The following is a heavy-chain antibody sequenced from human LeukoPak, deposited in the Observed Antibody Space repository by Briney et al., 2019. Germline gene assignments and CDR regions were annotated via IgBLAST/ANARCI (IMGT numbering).Heavy chain of an antibody. J-gene: IGHJ4*02. CDR2: ISGSDDST. V-gene: IGHV3-23*01. Sequence: GGSLRLSCAASGFTFSSYAMSWVRQAPGKGLEWVSAISGSDDSTYYADSVKGRFTISRDNSKNTLYLQMNSLRAEDTAVYYCAKDPPFGMRYFDWLLPYFDYWGQGTLVTVSS. D-gene: IGHD3-9*01. CDR3: AKDPPFGMRYFDWLLPYFDY. CDR1: GFTFSSYA.